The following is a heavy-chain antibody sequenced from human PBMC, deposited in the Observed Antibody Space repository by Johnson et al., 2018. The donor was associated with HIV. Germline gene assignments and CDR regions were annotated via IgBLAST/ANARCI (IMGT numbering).Heavy chain of an antibody. CDR3: AGENLPGIAVYGGAFDI. V-gene: IGHV3-7*01. CDR2: IKQDGSEK. Sequence: VQLVESGGGLVQPGGSLRLSCAASGFTFSTYWMSWVRQAPGKGLEWVDNIKQDGSEKYYVDSVKGRFTISRDNAKNSLYVQMSSLRAEDTAVYFCAGENLPGIAVYGGAFDIWGQGTMVTVSS. CDR1: GFTFSTYW. D-gene: IGHD6-19*01. J-gene: IGHJ3*02.